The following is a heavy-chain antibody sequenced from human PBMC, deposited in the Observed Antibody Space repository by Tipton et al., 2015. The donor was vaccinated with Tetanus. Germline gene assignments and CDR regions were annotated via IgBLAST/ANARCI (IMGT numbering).Heavy chain of an antibody. J-gene: IGHJ4*02. CDR3: ARDQARGARGWNYFDY. CDR2: IYSSGST. Sequence: TLSLTCTVSGGSISSGGYYWSWIRQHPGKGLEWIGGIYSSGSTYYNPSLKSRVAILVDTTKNQFSLKLKSVTAADTAVYYCARDQARGARGWNYFDYWGQGSLVTVSS. V-gene: IGHV4-31*03. D-gene: IGHD1-26*01. CDR1: GGSISSGGYY.